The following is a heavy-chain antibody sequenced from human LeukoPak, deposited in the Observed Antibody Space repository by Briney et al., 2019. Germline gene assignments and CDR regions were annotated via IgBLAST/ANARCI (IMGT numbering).Heavy chain of an antibody. CDR3: ARKSYDSSGLIPHPGVFGI. J-gene: IGHJ3*02. V-gene: IGHV4-4*02. CDR1: GGSISSTNW. Sequence: PSETLSLTCVVSGGSISSTNWWNWVRQPPGKGLEWIGEIYHSGSTNYNPSLKSRVTISVDKSKNQFSLKLSSVTAADTAVYYCARKSYDSSGLIPHPGVFGIWGQGTMVTVSS. D-gene: IGHD3-22*01. CDR2: IYHSGST.